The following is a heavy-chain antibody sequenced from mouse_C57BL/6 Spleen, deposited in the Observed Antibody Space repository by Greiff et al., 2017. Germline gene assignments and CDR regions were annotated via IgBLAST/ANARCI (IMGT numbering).Heavy chain of an antibody. CDR1: GYSFTGYY. V-gene: IGHV1-42*01. Sequence: EVKLLQSGPELVKPGASVKISCKASGYSFTGYYMNWVKQSPEKSLEWIGEINPSTGCTTYNQKFKAKATLTVDKTTSTAYMQRKRLTSDDTAVYYCARNIYDGYFDYWGQGTTLTVSS. J-gene: IGHJ2*01. CDR3: ARNIYDGYFDY. CDR2: INPSTGCT. D-gene: IGHD2-3*01.